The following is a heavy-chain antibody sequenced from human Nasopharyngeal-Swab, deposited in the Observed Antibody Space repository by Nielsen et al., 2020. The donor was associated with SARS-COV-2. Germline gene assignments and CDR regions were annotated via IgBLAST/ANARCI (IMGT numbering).Heavy chain of an antibody. CDR1: GYNFTTYD. CDR3: ARGELWAGGVIDY. J-gene: IGHJ4*02. CDR2: MNPNSGNT. D-gene: IGHD3-16*01. Sequence: ASVKVSCKASGYNFTTYDFNWVRQATGQGLEWMGWMNPNSGNTGYAQKFQGRVTMTTDTSTSTAYMELRSLRSDDTAVYYCARGELWAGGVIDYWGQGTLVTVSS. V-gene: IGHV1-8*01.